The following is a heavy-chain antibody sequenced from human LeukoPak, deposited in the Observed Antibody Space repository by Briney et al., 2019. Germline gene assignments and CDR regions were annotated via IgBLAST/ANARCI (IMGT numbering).Heavy chain of an antibody. J-gene: IGHJ5*02. V-gene: IGHV3-23*01. Sequence: GGSLRLSCAASGFTFSSYAMSWVRQAPGKGLEWVSAISGSGGSTYYADSVKGRFTISRDNSKNTLYLQMNSLRAEDTAVYYCARGHCSSTSCYGREGNWFDPWGQGTLVTVSS. CDR3: ARGHCSSTSCYGREGNWFDP. CDR2: ISGSGGST. CDR1: GFTFSSYA. D-gene: IGHD2-2*01.